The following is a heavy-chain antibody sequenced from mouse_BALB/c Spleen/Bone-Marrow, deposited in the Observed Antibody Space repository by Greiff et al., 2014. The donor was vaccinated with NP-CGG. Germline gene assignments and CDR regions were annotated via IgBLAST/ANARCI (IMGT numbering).Heavy chain of an antibody. V-gene: IGHV1-87*01. J-gene: IGHJ3*01. CDR1: GYTFSSYW. CDR3: ARSIYYYGSSPFAY. CDR2: IYPGDGDT. Sequence: QVQLQQSGAELARPGASVKLSCKASGYTFSSYWMQWVKQRPGQGLEWIGAIYPGDGDTRYTQKFKGKATLTKDKSSSTAYMQPISLASENSTFYYCARSIYYYGSSPFAYWGQGTLVTFSA. D-gene: IGHD1-1*01.